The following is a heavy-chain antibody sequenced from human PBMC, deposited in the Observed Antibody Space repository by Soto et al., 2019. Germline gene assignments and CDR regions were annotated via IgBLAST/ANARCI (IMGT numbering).Heavy chain of an antibody. CDR3: AVPPPFTGTKKYYSYGMDV. CDR1: GFTFTSSA. J-gene: IGHJ6*02. CDR2: IVVGSGNT. Sequence: SVKVSCKASGFTFTSSAVQWVRQARGQRLEWIGWIVVGSGNTDYAQKFEERVTITRDMSTSTAYMELSSLRSEDTAVDYCAVPPPFTGTKKYYSYGMDVWGQGTTVTVSS. V-gene: IGHV1-58*01. D-gene: IGHD1-1*01.